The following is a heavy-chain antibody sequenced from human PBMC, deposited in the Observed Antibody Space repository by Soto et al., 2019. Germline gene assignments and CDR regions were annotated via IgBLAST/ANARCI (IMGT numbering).Heavy chain of an antibody. J-gene: IGHJ6*02. Sequence: QVPLQESGPGLVKPSQTLSLTCTVSGGSISSGGYYWSWIRQHPGKGLEWIGYIYYSGSTYYNPSLKSRVTLSVDTSKHQSSLKLSSVTAADTAVYYCARGFSVYGMDVWGQGTTVTVSS. CDR3: ARGFSVYGMDV. CDR2: IYYSGST. CDR1: GGSISSGGYY. V-gene: IGHV4-31*03.